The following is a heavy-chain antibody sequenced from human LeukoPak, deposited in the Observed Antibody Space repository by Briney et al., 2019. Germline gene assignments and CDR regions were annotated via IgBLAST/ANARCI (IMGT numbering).Heavy chain of an antibody. Sequence: AETLSLTCTLSGGSISSHYCSWIRQPPGKGLEWIGCIHYSGTSNYNPSLKSRVTMSVHTSNNQLSLMLSSVTAADTAVYYCARRRNCDRVTGLGDYFDHWGQGTLVTVSS. V-gene: IGHV4-59*08. CDR2: IHYSGTS. J-gene: IGHJ4*02. CDR3: ARRRNCDRVTGLGDYFDH. CDR1: GGSISSHY. D-gene: IGHD3-9*01.